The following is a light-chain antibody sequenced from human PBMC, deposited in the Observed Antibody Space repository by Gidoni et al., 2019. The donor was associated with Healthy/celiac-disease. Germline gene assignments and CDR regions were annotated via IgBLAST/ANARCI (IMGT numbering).Light chain of an antibody. CDR1: QSVSSY. V-gene: IGKV3-11*01. CDR2: DAS. Sequence: EIVLTQSPATLSLSPGERATLSCRASQSVSSYLALYQQKPGQAPRLLIYDASNMPTGIPARFSGSGSGTDFTLTISSLEPEDFAVYYCQQRSNWPRMYTFGQGTKLEIK. J-gene: IGKJ2*01. CDR3: QQRSNWPRMYT.